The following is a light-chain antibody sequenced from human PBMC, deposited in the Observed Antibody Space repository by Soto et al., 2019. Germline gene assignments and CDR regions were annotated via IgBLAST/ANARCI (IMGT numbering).Light chain of an antibody. Sequence: QCALTQPPSASGSPGQSVTISCTGTSSDVGGYNYVSWYQQHPGKAPKLMIYEVSKRPSGVPDRFSGSKSGNTASLTVSGLQAEDEADYYCSSYAGRYVFGTGTKVTVL. J-gene: IGLJ1*01. V-gene: IGLV2-8*01. CDR3: SSYAGRYV. CDR2: EVS. CDR1: SSDVGGYNY.